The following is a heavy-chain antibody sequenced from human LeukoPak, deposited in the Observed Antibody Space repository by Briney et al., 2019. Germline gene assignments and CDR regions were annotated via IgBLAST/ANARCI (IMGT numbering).Heavy chain of an antibody. Sequence: PSETLSLTCTVSGGSISNYYGNWIRQPPGKGLEWLGYIYYSGSTNYNPSLKSRVTISEDTSKNQFSLKLSSLTAADTAVYYCARRGAKGGSYSHFDFWGRGTLVTVSS. D-gene: IGHD3-16*01. J-gene: IGHJ2*01. CDR2: IYYSGST. CDR1: GGSISNYY. CDR3: ARRGAKGGSYSHFDF. V-gene: IGHV4-59*01.